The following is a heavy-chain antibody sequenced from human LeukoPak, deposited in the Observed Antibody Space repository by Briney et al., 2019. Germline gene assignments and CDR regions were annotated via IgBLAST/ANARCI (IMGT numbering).Heavy chain of an antibody. J-gene: IGHJ4*02. CDR2: ISWDGGST. CDR3: AKTIAQGYFDY. CDR1: GFTFDDYA. V-gene: IGHV3-43D*03. Sequence: AGGSLRLSCAASGFTFDDYAMHWVRQAPGEGLEWVSLISWDGGSTYYADSVKGRFTISRDNSKNSPYLQMNSLRAEDTALYYCAKTIAQGYFDYWGQGTLVTVSS.